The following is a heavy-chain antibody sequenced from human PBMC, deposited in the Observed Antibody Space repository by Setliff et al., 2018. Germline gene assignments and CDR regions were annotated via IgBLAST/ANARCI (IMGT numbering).Heavy chain of an antibody. CDR2: IHASGSP. D-gene: IGHD1-1*01. CDR1: DGSFSDYY. Sequence: PSETLSLTCAVFDGSFSDYYWSWIRQPPGKGLEWIGRIHASGSPDYNPSFKSRVTISRDTSTNQFSLKLGSVTAADTAVYYCARQRRIWNDLDYFDYWGQGTLVTVSS. CDR3: ARQRRIWNDLDYFDY. V-gene: IGHV4-59*10. J-gene: IGHJ4*02.